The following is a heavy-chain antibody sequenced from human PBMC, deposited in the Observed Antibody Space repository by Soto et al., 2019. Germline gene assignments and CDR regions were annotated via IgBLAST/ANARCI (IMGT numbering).Heavy chain of an antibody. CDR2: IYYSGIT. CDR3: ARQYRLFDP. J-gene: IGHJ5*02. CDR1: GGSISSSSYY. Sequence: SETLSLTCTVSGGSISSSSYYWGWIRQPPGKGLEWIGSIYYSGITYYNPSLKSRVTISVDKSKNQFSVKLSSVTAADTAVYYCARQYRLFDPWGQGTLVTVSS. D-gene: IGHD2-2*01. V-gene: IGHV4-39*01.